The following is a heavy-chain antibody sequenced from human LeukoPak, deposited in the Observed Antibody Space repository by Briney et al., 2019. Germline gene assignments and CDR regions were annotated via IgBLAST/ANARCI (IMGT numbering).Heavy chain of an antibody. J-gene: IGHJ4*02. D-gene: IGHD2-21*02. V-gene: IGHV3-30*02. Sequence: PGGSLRLSCAASGFTLSDYGMHWVRQGPGKGPEWVAYIQFDGVRTVYADSVKGRFTISRDTSKNTVSLQMNSLTSEDTAVYHCTREMGGQQLLKNFDLWGQGTLVIVSS. CDR2: IQFDGVRT. CDR3: TREMGGQQLLKNFDL. CDR1: GFTLSDYG.